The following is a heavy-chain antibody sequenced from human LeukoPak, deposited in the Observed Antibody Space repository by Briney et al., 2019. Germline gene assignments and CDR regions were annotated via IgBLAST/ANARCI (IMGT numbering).Heavy chain of an antibody. CDR2: IIPILGIA. CDR3: ARGEIVVVVAATTRGGAYYYGMDV. CDR1: GGTFSSYT. J-gene: IGHJ6*04. Sequence: SVKVSCKASGGTFSSYTISWVRQAPGQGLEWMGRIIPILGIANYAQKFQGRVTITADESTSTAYMELSSLRSEDTAVYYCARGEIVVVVAATTRGGAYYYGMDVWGKGTTVTVSS. D-gene: IGHD2-15*01. V-gene: IGHV1-69*02.